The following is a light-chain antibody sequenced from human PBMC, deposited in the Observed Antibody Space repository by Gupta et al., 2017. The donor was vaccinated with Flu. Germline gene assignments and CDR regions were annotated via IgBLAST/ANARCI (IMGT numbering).Light chain of an antibody. J-gene: IGKJ1*01. CDR3: HQYGSTPPT. CDR1: QSVRNSY. Sequence: GTLSLSPGERASLSCRASQSVRNSYLAWYQQKPGQAPRLLIYGASSRATGIPDRFSGGGSGTDFTLTISRLEPEDFALYHCHQYGSTPPTFGQGTKMEIK. CDR2: GAS. V-gene: IGKV3-20*01.